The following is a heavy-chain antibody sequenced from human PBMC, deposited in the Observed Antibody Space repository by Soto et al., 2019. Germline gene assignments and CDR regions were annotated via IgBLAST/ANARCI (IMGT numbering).Heavy chain of an antibody. D-gene: IGHD4-17*01. CDR2: IYYSGST. J-gene: IGHJ3*02. V-gene: IGHV4-31*03. CDR3: ARKAYGIYAFDI. Sequence: SETLSLTCIVSGGSISSGGYYWSWIRQQPGKGLEWIGYIYYSGSTYYNPSLKSRITLSVDTSKNQFSLMQSSVTAADTALYYCARKAYGIYAFDIWGQGTMVTVSS. CDR1: GGSISSGGYY.